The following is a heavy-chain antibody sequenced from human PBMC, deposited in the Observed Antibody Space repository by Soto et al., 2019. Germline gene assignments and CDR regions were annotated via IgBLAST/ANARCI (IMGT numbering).Heavy chain of an antibody. J-gene: IGHJ3*02. Sequence: GASVKVSCKASGYTFTSYDINWVRQATGQGLEWKGWMNPNSGNTGYAQQFQGRVTMIRSTSISTAYMELSGLRSEDTAVYYCASLNSGYCSGGTCYRPGGDFDIWGQGTMVTVSS. CDR1: GYTFTSYD. D-gene: IGHD2-15*01. CDR2: MNPNSGNT. CDR3: ASLNSGYCSGGTCYRPGGDFDI. V-gene: IGHV1-8*01.